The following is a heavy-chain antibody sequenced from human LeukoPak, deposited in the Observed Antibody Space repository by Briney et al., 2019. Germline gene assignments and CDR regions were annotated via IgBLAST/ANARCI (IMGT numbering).Heavy chain of an antibody. D-gene: IGHD4-17*01. J-gene: IGHJ4*02. CDR2: IIPIFGTA. CDR3: ASRYDYGDYAAFY. Sequence: ASVKVSCKASGGTFSSYAISWVRQAPGQGLEWMGRIIPIFGTANYAQKFQGRVTITTDESTSTAYMELSSLRSEDTAVYYCASRYDYGDYAAFYWGQGTLVTVSS. V-gene: IGHV1-69*05. CDR1: GGTFSSYA.